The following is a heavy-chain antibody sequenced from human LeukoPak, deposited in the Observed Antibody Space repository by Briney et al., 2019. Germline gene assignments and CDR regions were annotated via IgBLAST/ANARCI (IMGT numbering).Heavy chain of an antibody. Sequence: SGGSLRLSCAASGFTFSSYSMNWVRQAPGKGLEWVSSISSSSYIYYADSVKGRFTISRDNAKNSLYLQMNSLRAEDTAVYYCARGRIAAAGTHAFDIWGQGTMVTVSS. CDR1: GFTFSSYS. V-gene: IGHV3-21*01. CDR2: ISSSSYI. D-gene: IGHD6-13*01. J-gene: IGHJ3*02. CDR3: ARGRIAAAGTHAFDI.